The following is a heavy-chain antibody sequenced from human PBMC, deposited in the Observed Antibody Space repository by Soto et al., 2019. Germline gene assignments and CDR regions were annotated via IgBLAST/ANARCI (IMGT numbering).Heavy chain of an antibody. D-gene: IGHD4-17*01. J-gene: IGHJ5*01. CDR2: IIPILGIA. V-gene: IGHV1-69*02. CDR3: DRYDYGVGS. CDR1: GGTFSSYT. Sequence: QVQLVQSAAEVKKPGSSVKVSCKASGGTFSSYTISWVRQAPGQGLEWMGRIIPILGIANYAQKFQGRVRITADKSRSTAYMALSSLRSEDTAVYYCDRYDYGVGSCGQGSLVTVSS.